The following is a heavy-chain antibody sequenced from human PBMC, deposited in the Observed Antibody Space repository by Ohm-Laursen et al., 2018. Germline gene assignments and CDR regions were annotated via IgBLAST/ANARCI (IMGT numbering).Heavy chain of an antibody. CDR3: ARRSRDGYYQSFQH. V-gene: IGHV4-30-2*01. Sequence: SQTLSLTCTVSGGSISSGGYYWSWIRQPPGKGLEWIGEINHSGSTNYNPSLKSRVTISVDTSKNQFSLKLSSVTAADTAVYYCARRSRDGYYQSFQHWGQGTLVTVSS. CDR2: INHSGST. D-gene: IGHD3-22*01. J-gene: IGHJ1*01. CDR1: GGSISSGGYY.